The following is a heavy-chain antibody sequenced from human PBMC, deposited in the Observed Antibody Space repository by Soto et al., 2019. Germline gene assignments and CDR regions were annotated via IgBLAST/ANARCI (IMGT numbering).Heavy chain of an antibody. Sequence: PSETLSLTCTVSGGSISSYYWSWIRQSPGKGLEWIGYIYYSGSTKYNPSLKSRVTISVDTSKNQFSLKLSSVTAADTAVYYCASSGYCSGGTCHPYYFDYWGQGTLVTVSS. J-gene: IGHJ4*02. CDR3: ASSGYCSGGTCHPYYFDY. CDR1: GGSISSYY. D-gene: IGHD2-15*01. V-gene: IGHV4-59*08. CDR2: IYYSGST.